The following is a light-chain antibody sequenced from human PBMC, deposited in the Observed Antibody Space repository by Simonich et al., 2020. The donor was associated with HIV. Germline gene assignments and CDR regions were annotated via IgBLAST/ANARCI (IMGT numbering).Light chain of an antibody. Sequence: EIVLTQSPATLSLSPGERATLSCRASQSISSYLAWYQPTPGQAPRLLIYDASNRATGIPARFSGSGSGTDFTLTISSLEPEDFVVYYCQQRSNWPLTFGGGTKVEIK. CDR1: QSISSY. CDR3: QQRSNWPLT. V-gene: IGKV3-11*01. CDR2: DAS. J-gene: IGKJ4*01.